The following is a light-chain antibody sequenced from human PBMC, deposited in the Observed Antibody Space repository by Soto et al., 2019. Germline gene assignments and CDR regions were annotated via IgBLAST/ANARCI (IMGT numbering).Light chain of an antibody. Sequence: EILVSQSPATVSVSPWERATLSFRASQSVSSNLAWYQQKPGQATRLLIYGASNRATGIPARFSGSGSGTEFTITISSLQSEDFAVSYCQQYHNWPPKTVGQGTKVEIK. CDR2: GAS. CDR1: QSVSSN. CDR3: QQYHNWPPKT. J-gene: IGKJ1*01. V-gene: IGKV3-15*01.